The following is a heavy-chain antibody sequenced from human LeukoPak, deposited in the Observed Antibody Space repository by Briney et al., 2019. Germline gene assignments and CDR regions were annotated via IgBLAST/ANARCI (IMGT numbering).Heavy chain of an antibody. V-gene: IGHV1-8*01. Sequence: GASVKVSCKASGYTFTSYDINWVRQATGQGLEWMGWMNPNSGNTGYAQKFQGRVTMTTDTSTSTAYMELRSLRSDDTAVYYCASRYSSGWYGYWGQGTLVTVSS. CDR3: ASRYSSGWYGY. CDR2: MNPNSGNT. J-gene: IGHJ4*02. CDR1: GYTFTSYD. D-gene: IGHD6-19*01.